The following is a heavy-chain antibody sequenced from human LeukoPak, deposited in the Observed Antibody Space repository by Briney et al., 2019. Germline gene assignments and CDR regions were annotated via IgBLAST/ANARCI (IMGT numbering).Heavy chain of an antibody. CDR1: GGTFSSSA. Sequence: SVMVSSKASGGTFSSSAISWVRQAPGQGLEWMVGIIPIFGTANYAQKFRGRVTITADESTSTAYMELSSLRSEDTAVYYCAREGEDPDSYVTTRYFDYWGQGTLVTVSS. CDR2: IIPIFGTA. J-gene: IGHJ4*02. V-gene: IGHV1-69*13. D-gene: IGHD5-18*01. CDR3: AREGEDPDSYVTTRYFDY.